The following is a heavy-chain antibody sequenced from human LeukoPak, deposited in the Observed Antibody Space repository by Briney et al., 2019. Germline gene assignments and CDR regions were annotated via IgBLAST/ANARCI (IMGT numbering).Heavy chain of an antibody. CDR2: ISASGNPM. CDR1: GFTFSNYE. Sequence: GGSLRLSCAASGFTFSNYEMNWVRQAPGKGLEWISYISASGNPMFYADSVKGRFTISRDNAKNSLYLQMNRLRAEDTAIYYCAKDGGSGILYWGQGTLVTVPS. CDR3: AKDGGSGILY. V-gene: IGHV3-48*03. J-gene: IGHJ4*02. D-gene: IGHD3-10*01.